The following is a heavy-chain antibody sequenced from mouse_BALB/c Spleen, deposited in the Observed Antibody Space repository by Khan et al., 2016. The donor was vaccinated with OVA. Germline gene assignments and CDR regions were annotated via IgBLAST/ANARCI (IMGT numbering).Heavy chain of an antibody. V-gene: IGHV1-7*01. J-gene: IGHJ3*01. CDR1: GYTFTTYW. CDR3: TRRGVYAILAY. CDR2: INPSPGYS. Sequence: VQLQQSGAELAKPGASVKMSCTASGYTFTTYWMHWVKPRPGQGLEWLGYINPSPGYSAYTQNFKDKATLTADESSSTAYMQLNSLTSEDSAVYDCTRRGVYAILAYWGQGTLVTVSA. D-gene: IGHD1-3*01.